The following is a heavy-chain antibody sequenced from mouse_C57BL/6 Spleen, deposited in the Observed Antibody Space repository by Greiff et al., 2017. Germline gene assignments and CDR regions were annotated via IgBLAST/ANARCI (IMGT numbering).Heavy chain of an antibody. CDR3: ATSTAVDPRWYFDG. D-gene: IGHD1-1*01. Sequence: QVQLQQSGAELMKPGASVKLSCKATGYTFTGYWIEWVKQRPGHGLEWIGEILPGSGSTNYNEKFKGKATCTADTSSNTAYRQLSSLTTEDSAIYCGATSTAVDPRWYFDGWGTGTTVTVAS. V-gene: IGHV1-9*01. CDR2: ILPGSGST. CDR1: GYTFTGYW. J-gene: IGHJ1*03.